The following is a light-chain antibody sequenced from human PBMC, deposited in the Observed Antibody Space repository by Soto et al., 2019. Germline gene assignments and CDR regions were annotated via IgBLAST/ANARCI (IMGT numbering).Light chain of an antibody. CDR2: GAS. CDR1: QSVSSN. V-gene: IGKV3-15*01. Sequence: EIVMTQSPATLSVSPGERATLSCRASQSVSSNLAWYQQKPGQAPRLLIYGASTRATGIPARFSGSGPGTEFTLTISSLQSEDFAVYHCQQYNNWPFFGGGTKVDIK. CDR3: QQYNNWPF. J-gene: IGKJ4*01.